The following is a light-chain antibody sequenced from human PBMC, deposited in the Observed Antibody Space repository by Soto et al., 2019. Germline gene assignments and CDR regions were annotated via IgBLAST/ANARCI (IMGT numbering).Light chain of an antibody. CDR3: SSYTTISTLEV. V-gene: IGLV2-14*01. CDR2: EVS. CDR1: SSDVGGYNY. Sequence: QSALTQPASVSGSPGQSITISCTGTSSDVGGYNYVSWYQQHPGKAPKLMIYEVSNRPSGVSNLFSGSKSGNTASLTISGLQAEDEADYYCSSYTTISTLEVFGGGTKLTVL. J-gene: IGLJ3*02.